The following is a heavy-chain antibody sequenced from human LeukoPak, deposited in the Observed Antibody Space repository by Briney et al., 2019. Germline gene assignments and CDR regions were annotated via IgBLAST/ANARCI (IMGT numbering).Heavy chain of an antibody. CDR3: ARELPREVTLDY. D-gene: IGHD2-21*02. Sequence: QPGWSLRLSCAASGFTFISYEMQWVRQAPGKGLVWVSRINTDGGRTSYADSVKGRFTISRDNAKNTLYLQMNSLRAEDTAVYYCARELPREVTLDYWGQGTLVTVSS. CDR2: INTDGGRT. J-gene: IGHJ4*02. CDR1: GFTFISYE. V-gene: IGHV3-74*01.